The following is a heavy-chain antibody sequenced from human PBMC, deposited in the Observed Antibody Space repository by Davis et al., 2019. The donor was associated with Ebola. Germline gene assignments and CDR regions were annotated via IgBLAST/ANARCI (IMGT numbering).Heavy chain of an antibody. V-gene: IGHV1-69*13. CDR2: FITLYGAP. CDR1: GGTFNRHS. Sequence: SVKVSCKASGGTFNRHSISWVRLAPGQGLEWLGGFITLYGAPNYAQTFQGRVTITADESTGTAYMELSGLRSEDTAVYYCAREGTGDGTFDFWGQGTLVTVSS. J-gene: IGHJ3*01. D-gene: IGHD3/OR15-3a*01. CDR3: AREGTGDGTFDF.